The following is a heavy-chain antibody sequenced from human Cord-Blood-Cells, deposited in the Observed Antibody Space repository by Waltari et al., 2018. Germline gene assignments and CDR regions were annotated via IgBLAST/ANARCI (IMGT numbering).Heavy chain of an antibody. D-gene: IGHD3-22*01. Sequence: QVQLQESGPGLVKPSGTLSLTCAVSGGSISSSNWWSWVRQPPGKGLEGIGEIYHSGSTNYNPSLKSRVTISVDKSKNQFSLKLSSVTAADTAVYYCARASRYYDSSGYYAFDIWGQGTMVTVSS. V-gene: IGHV4-4*02. CDR1: GGSISSSNW. CDR3: ARASRYYDSSGYYAFDI. CDR2: IYHSGST. J-gene: IGHJ3*02.